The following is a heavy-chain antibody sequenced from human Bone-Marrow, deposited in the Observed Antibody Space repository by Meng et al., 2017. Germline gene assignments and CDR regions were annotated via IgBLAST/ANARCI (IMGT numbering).Heavy chain of an antibody. J-gene: IGHJ5*02. D-gene: IGHD2-2*01. CDR2: IIPIFGTA. CDR1: GGTFSSYA. V-gene: IGHV1-69*01. CDR3: ATIGRYCSSTSCLNWFDP. Sequence: LLRCGVGVQRPGSSVKVSCKASGGTFSSYAISWVRQAPGQGLEWMGGIIPIFGTANYAQKFQGRVTITADESTSTAYMELSSLRSEDTAVYYCATIGRYCSSTSCLNWFDPWGQGTLVTVSS.